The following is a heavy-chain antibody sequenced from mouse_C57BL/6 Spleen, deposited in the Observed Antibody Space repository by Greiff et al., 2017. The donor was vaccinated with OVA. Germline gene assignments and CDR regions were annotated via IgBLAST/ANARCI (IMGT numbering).Heavy chain of an antibody. D-gene: IGHD1-1*01. Sequence: VQRVESGPELVKPGASVKLSCKASGYTFTSYDINWVKQRPGQGLEWIGWIYPRDGSTKYNEKFKGKATLTVDTSSSTAYMELHSLTSEDSAVYFCARGDYYGSSFPFAYWGQGTLVTVSA. CDR3: ARGDYYGSSFPFAY. V-gene: IGHV1-85*01. J-gene: IGHJ3*01. CDR1: GYTFTSYD. CDR2: IYPRDGST.